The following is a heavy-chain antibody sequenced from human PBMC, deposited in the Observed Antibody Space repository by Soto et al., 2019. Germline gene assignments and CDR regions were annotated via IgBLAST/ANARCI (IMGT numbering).Heavy chain of an antibody. CDR1: GGSIRSGGYF. V-gene: IGHV4-31*03. CDR3: TRDKPFPYNSFVGKGYFGMDV. D-gene: IGHD1-20*01. J-gene: IGHJ6*04. CDR2: IYYNSGST. Sequence: QVQLQESGPGLVKPSQTLSLTCIVSGGSIRSGGYFWSWVRQHPGKGLEWIGNIYYNSGSTYYTPFLTSRVSILVEASKNQFSLDLSSVTAADTAVYFCTRDKPFPYNSFVGKGYFGMDVGGKGTTVIVST.